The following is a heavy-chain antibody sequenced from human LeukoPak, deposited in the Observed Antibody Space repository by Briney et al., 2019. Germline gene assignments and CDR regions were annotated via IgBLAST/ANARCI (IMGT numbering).Heavy chain of an antibody. J-gene: IGHJ4*02. Sequence: PSETLSLTCAVYGDSFSGYYWSWIRQPPGKGLEWIGEINHSGSTNYNPSLKSRVTISVDTSKNQFSLKLSSVTAADTAVYYCARRTRSGYYDTVYWGQGTLVTVSS. CDR2: INHSGST. CDR3: ARRTRSGYYDTVY. D-gene: IGHD3-22*01. CDR1: GDSFSGYY. V-gene: IGHV4-34*01.